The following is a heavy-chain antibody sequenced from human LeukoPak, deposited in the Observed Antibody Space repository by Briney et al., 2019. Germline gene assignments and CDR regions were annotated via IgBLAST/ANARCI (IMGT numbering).Heavy chain of an antibody. CDR2: IRQDGSEK. CDR3: AREYYSKIEGGYAFDI. V-gene: IGHV3-7*01. J-gene: IGHJ3*02. D-gene: IGHD3-10*01. CDR1: GFTFSSYW. Sequence: GGSLRLSCAASGFTFSSYWMSWVRQAPGKGLEWVANIRQDGSEKYYVDSVKGRFTISRDNAKNSLYLQRNSLRAEDTAVYYCAREYYSKIEGGYAFDIWGQGTMVTVSS.